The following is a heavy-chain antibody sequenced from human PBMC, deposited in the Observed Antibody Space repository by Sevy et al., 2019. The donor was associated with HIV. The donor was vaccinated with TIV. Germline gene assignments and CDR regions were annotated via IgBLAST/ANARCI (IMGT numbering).Heavy chain of an antibody. CDR3: ARDCSSASCHWGMDV. J-gene: IGHJ6*02. V-gene: IGHV3-7*03. CDR2: IKRDGSEK. CDR1: GFSFSNYW. D-gene: IGHD2-2*01. Sequence: GGSLRLSCAASGFSFSNYWMSWVRQAPGKGLEWVANIKRDGSEKYYVASVKGRFTISRDNAKISLFLQMNSLRGEDTAEYYCARDCSSASCHWGMDVWGQGTTVTVSS.